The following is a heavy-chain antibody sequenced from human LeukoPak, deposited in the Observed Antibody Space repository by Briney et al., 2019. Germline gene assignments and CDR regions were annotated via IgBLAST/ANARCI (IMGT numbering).Heavy chain of an antibody. J-gene: IGHJ4*02. CDR3: ARGGGLMTGDFDY. D-gene: IGHD1-14*01. V-gene: IGHV1-2*02. Sequence: ASVKVSCKASGYTFNGHYMHWVRQAPGQGLEWMGWINPNSGGTNYAQKFQGRVTMTRDTSISTAYMELSRLRSDDTAVYYCARGGGLMTGDFDYWGQGTLVTVSS. CDR1: GYTFNGHY. CDR2: INPNSGGT.